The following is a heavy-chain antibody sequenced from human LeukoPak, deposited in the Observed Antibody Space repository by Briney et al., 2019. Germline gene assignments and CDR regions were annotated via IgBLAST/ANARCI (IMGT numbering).Heavy chain of an antibody. CDR3: ANLNLEWLSPFDY. CDR2: IRYDGSNK. J-gene: IGHJ4*02. V-gene: IGHV3-30*02. Sequence: GGSLRLSCAASGFTFSSYGMHWVRQAPGKGLEWVAFIRYDGSNKYYADSVKGRFTISRDNSKNTLYLQMNSLRAEDTAVYYCANLNLEWLSPFDYWGQGTLVTVSS. D-gene: IGHD3-3*01. CDR1: GFTFSSYG.